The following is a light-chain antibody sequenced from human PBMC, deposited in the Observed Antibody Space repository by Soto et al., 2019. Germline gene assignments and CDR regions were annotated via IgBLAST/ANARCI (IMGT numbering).Light chain of an antibody. J-gene: IGKJ4*01. CDR2: DAY. CDR3: QQSASTPPT. CDR1: QSISSY. Sequence: DIQMTQSPSSLSASVGDRVTITCRASQSISSYLNWYQQKPGKAHKLLIYDAYSLQSGVQSRFSGSGSGTAFTLTIRSLQPEDFATYYCQQSASTPPTFGGGTKVDIK. V-gene: IGKV1-39*01.